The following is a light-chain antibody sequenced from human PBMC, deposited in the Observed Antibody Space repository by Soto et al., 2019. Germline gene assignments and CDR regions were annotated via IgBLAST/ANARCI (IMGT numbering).Light chain of an antibody. CDR3: QVWDSSSNHVV. CDR1: TMRIKN. Sequence: SYELTQPPSVSVAPGQTASITCGRDTMRIKNVHWYQQKAGQAPVLVVYDDTGRSSGIPERFSGSNYENTATLTINRVEAEDEADFYCQVWDSSSNHVVFGGGTQLTVL. CDR2: DDT. J-gene: IGLJ7*01. V-gene: IGLV3-21*02.